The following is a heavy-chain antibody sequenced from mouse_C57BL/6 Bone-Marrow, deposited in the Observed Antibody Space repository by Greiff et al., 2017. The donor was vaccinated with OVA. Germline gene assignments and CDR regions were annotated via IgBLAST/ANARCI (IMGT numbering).Heavy chain of an antibody. J-gene: IGHJ3*01. CDR2: IRLKSDNYAT. Sequence: EVKVEESGGGLVQPGGSMKLSCVASGFTFSNSWMNWVRQSPEKGLEWVAQIRLKSDNYATHYAESVKGRFTISRDDSKSSVYLQINNLRAEDTGIYYCTARGIAYWGQGTLVTVSA. CDR3: TARGIAY. V-gene: IGHV6-3*01. CDR1: GFTFSNSW.